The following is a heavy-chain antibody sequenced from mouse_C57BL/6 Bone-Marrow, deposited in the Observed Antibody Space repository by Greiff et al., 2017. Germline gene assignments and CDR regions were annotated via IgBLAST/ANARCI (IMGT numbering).Heavy chain of an antibody. Sequence: EVQLVESGGGLVQPGGSLKLSCAASGFTFSDYYMYWVRQTPEKRLEWVAYISNGGGSTYYPDTVKGRFTISRDTAKNTLYLQMSRLKSEDTAMYYCARDYYCGSSAFAYWGQGTLVTVSA. J-gene: IGHJ3*01. D-gene: IGHD1-1*01. CDR1: GFTFSDYY. CDR2: ISNGGGST. V-gene: IGHV5-12*01. CDR3: ARDYYCGSSAFAY.